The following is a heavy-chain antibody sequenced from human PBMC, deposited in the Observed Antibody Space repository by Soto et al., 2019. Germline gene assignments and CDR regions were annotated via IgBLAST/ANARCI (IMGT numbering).Heavy chain of an antibody. Sequence: GESLKISCKGSGYSLKSYWISWVRQMPGKGLEWMGRIDPSDSYTNYSPSFQGHVTISADKSISTAYLQWSSLKASDTVMYYCARTSMQSRGYSYGHGGMDVWGQGTTVTVSS. CDR2: IDPSDSYT. J-gene: IGHJ6*02. D-gene: IGHD5-18*01. CDR3: ARTSMQSRGYSYGHGGMDV. CDR1: GYSLKSYW. V-gene: IGHV5-10-1*01.